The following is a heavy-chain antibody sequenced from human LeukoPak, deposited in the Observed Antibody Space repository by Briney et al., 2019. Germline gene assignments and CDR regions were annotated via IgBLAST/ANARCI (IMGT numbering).Heavy chain of an antibody. J-gene: IGHJ3*02. CDR3: ARADYGGDCSMGGDAFDI. D-gene: IGHD2-21*01. Sequence: PSETLSLTCTVSGGSISSGSYYWSWIRQPAGKGLEWIGRIYTSGSTNYNPSLKSRVTISVDTSKNQFSLKLSSVTAADTAVYYCARADYGGDCSMGGDAFDIWGQGTMVTVSS. CDR2: IYTSGST. CDR1: GGSISSGSYY. V-gene: IGHV4-61*02.